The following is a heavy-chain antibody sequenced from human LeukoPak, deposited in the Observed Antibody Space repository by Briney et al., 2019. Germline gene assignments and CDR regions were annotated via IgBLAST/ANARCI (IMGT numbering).Heavy chain of an antibody. V-gene: IGHV1-2*02. CDR2: INCKNGDT. CDR1: GYTFSDYY. J-gene: IGHJ4*02. D-gene: IGHD4-11*01. CDR3: ARDPPSQLPIDY. Sequence: ASVKVSCKASGYTFSDYYIHWVRQAPGQGLEFMGWINCKNGDTKYGQKFQDRVTMTRDTSITTAYLELSRLTSDATAVYYCARDPPSQLPIDYWGQGTPVTVSS.